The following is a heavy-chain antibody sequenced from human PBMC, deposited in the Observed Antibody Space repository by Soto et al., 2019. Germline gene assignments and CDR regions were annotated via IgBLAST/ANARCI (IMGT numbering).Heavy chain of an antibody. CDR3: ERPGISKGFDY. D-gene: IGHD6-13*01. V-gene: IGHV4-59*01. Sequence: EPLSLTCTVSGVSISSYYWSWIRQPPGKGLEWIGYIYYSGSTNYNPSLKSRVNISVDTSKNQFSLKLSSVTAADTAVYYCERPGISKGFDYWGQGNLVTVSS. CDR1: GVSISSYY. CDR2: IYYSGST. J-gene: IGHJ4*02.